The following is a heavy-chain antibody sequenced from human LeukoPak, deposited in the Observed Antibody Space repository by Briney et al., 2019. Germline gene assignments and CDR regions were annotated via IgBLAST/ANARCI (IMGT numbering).Heavy chain of an antibody. V-gene: IGHV3-23*01. J-gene: IGHJ3*02. CDR1: GFTFSSYA. CDR3: AIYSGYGTNAFDI. CDR2: ISGGGGNT. D-gene: IGHD5-12*01. Sequence: GGSLRLSCAASGFTFSSYAMTWGRQGPGKGLEWGLDISGGGGNTYYADSVKGRFTISRDNSKNTLYLQMHSLRAEDTAVYYCAIYSGYGTNAFDIWGQGTMVTVSS.